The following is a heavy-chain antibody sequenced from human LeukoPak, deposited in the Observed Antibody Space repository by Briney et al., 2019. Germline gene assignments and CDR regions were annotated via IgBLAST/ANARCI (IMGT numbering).Heavy chain of an antibody. D-gene: IGHD6-6*01. CDR3: ARDYSYSSSFSGWFDP. CDR2: ISSSGSTI. V-gene: IGHV3-11*01. Sequence: GGSLRLSCAASGFTFSDYYMSWIRQAPGKGLEWVSYISSSGSTIYYADSVKGRFTISRDNAKNSLYLQMNSLRAEDTAVYYCARDYSYSSSFSGWFDPWGQGTLDTVSS. J-gene: IGHJ5*02. CDR1: GFTFSDYY.